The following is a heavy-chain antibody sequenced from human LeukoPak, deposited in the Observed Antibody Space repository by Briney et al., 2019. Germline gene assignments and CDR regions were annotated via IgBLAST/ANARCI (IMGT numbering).Heavy chain of an antibody. CDR1: GFTFSSYS. J-gene: IGHJ3*02. CDR3: ICCTSGGCHHGAFDS. CDR2: ISGSGGST. V-gene: IGHV3-23*01. Sequence: PGGSLRLSCAASGFTFSSYSMNWVRQAPGKGLEWVSAISGSGGSTYYADSVKGRFTISRDNSKNTLYLQMNSLRAEDTAIYFCICCTSGGCHHGAFDSWGQGTLVTVSS. D-gene: IGHD2-8*01.